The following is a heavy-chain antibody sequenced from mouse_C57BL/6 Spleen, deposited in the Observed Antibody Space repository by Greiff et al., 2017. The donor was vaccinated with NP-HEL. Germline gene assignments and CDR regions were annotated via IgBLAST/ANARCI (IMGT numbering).Heavy chain of an antibody. CDR3: ATLWLRRAMDY. Sequence: VKLQESGAELVKPGASVKISCKASGYAFSSYWMNWVKQRPGKGLEWIGQIYPGDGDTNYNGKFKGKATLTADKSSSTAYMQLSSLTSEDSAVYFCATLWLRRAMDYWGQGTSVTVSS. D-gene: IGHD2-2*01. V-gene: IGHV1-80*01. CDR1: GYAFSSYW. CDR2: IYPGDGDT. J-gene: IGHJ4*01.